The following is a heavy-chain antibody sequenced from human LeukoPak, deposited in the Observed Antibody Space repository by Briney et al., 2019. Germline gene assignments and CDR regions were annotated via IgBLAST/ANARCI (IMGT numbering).Heavy chain of an antibody. CDR1: GFTFSSYA. CDR3: AREGGYYYDSSGYYDDAFDI. Sequence: GRSLRLSCAASGFTFSSYAMHWVRQAPGKGLEWVAVISYDGSNKYYADSVKGRFTISRDNSKNTLYLQMNSLRAEDTAVYYCAREGGYYYDSSGYYDDAFDIWGQGTMVTVSS. J-gene: IGHJ3*02. CDR2: ISYDGSNK. D-gene: IGHD3-22*01. V-gene: IGHV3-30-3*01.